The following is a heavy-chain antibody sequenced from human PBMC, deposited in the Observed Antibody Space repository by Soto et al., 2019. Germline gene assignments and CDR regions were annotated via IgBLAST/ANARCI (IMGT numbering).Heavy chain of an antibody. CDR1: GDSLRGQS. Sequence: QVQLQQWGAGLLKVSETLSLTCAVVGDSLRGQSWNWIRQSPGKGLEWIGELDQSGGTNYNPSLKSRAIISDDPSKNQFSLTLTSVTAADTAVYYCAREDSNGWSGESLDVWGQGTTVTVSS. CDR3: AREDSNGWSGESLDV. D-gene: IGHD6-19*01. CDR2: LDQSGGT. V-gene: IGHV4-34*01. J-gene: IGHJ6*02.